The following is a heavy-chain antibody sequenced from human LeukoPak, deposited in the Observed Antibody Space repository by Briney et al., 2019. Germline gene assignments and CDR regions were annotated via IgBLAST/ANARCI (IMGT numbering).Heavy chain of an antibody. V-gene: IGHV3-48*04. Sequence: GALRLSCAAPGFTFSSYVMNWVRQAPGKGLEWVSYISSSSDTIYYADSVKGRFTISRDNAKNSLYLQMYSLRAEDTAVYYCARDHGGYYYRLGDYWGQGTLVTVSS. D-gene: IGHD3-22*01. J-gene: IGHJ4*02. CDR2: ISSSSDTI. CDR1: GFTFSSYV. CDR3: ARDHGGYYYRLGDY.